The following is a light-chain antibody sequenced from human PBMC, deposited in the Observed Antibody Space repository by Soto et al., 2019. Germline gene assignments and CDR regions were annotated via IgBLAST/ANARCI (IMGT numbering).Light chain of an antibody. J-gene: IGKJ1*01. CDR2: DAF. Sequence: DIVLTQSPATLSLSPGERANLSCRASQSVVTYLAWYQQKPGQSPRLLIYDAFNRATGVPARFSGSGSGTDFTLTISSLEPEDFAVYYCQQRANWPPWTFGPGTRVDVK. CDR3: QQRANWPPWT. V-gene: IGKV3-11*01. CDR1: QSVVTY.